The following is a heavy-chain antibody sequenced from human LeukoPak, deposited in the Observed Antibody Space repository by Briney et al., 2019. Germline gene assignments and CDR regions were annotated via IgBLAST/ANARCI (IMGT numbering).Heavy chain of an antibody. CDR3: ARGVMGVYTFDI. V-gene: IGHV4-39*07. Sequence: SETLSLTCTVSGGSLSSSSYYWGWIRQPPGEGLEWIGSIYYSGSTYYNPSLKSRVTISVDTSKIQVSLKLTSVTAADTAVYYCARGVMGVYTFDIWGQGTMVTVSS. J-gene: IGHJ3*02. CDR1: GGSLSSSSYY. CDR2: IYYSGST. D-gene: IGHD1-26*01.